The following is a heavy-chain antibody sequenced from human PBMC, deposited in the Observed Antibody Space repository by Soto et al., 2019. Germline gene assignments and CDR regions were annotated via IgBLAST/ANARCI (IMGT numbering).Heavy chain of an antibody. Sequence: LRLSCAASGFTFSSYWMSWVRQAPGKGLEWVANIKQDGSEKYYVDSVKGRFTISRDNAKNSLYLQMNSLRAEDTAVYYCACGYSRGYFDYWGQGTLVTVSS. D-gene: IGHD5-18*01. CDR3: ACGYSRGYFDY. CDR1: GFTFSSYW. V-gene: IGHV3-7*01. CDR2: IKQDGSEK. J-gene: IGHJ4*02.